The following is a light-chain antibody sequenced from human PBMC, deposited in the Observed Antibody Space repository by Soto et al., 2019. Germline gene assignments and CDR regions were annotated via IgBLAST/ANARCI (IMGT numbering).Light chain of an antibody. V-gene: IGKV4-1*01. CDR1: QSVLYSSNNKNY. J-gene: IGKJ4*01. CDR3: QQYYSPPLT. Sequence: DIVMTQSPDSLAVSLGERATINCKSSQSVLYSSNNKNYVAWYQQRPGQPPKLLIYWTSIRESGVPDRCSGSGSGTYFTLTISSLQAEDVAVYFCQQYYSPPLTFGGGTKVEIK. CDR2: WTS.